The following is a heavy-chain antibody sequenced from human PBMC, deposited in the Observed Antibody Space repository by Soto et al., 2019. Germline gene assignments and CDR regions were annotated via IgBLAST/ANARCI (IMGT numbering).Heavy chain of an antibody. CDR2: ISSSSSYI. D-gene: IGHD4-17*01. CDR3: ARDPIYGDYTRGFFDY. Sequence: VGSLRLSCAASGFTFSSYSMNWVRQAPGKGLEWVSSISSSSSYIYYADSVKGRFTISRDNAKNSLYLQMNSLRAEDTAVYYCARDPIYGDYTRGFFDYWGQGTLVTVSS. CDR1: GFTFSSYS. V-gene: IGHV3-21*01. J-gene: IGHJ4*02.